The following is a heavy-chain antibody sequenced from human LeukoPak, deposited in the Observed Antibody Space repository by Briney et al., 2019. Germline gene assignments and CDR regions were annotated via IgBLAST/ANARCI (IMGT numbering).Heavy chain of an antibody. D-gene: IGHD3-9*01. Sequence: ASVKVSCKASGRTFSSYAISWVRQAPGQGLEWMGRIIPIFGTANYAQKFQGRVTITTDESTSTAYMELSSLRSEDTAVYYCAREEEGFDWLAGAFDIWGQGTMVTVSS. CDR1: GRTFSSYA. CDR3: AREEEGFDWLAGAFDI. CDR2: IIPIFGTA. J-gene: IGHJ3*02. V-gene: IGHV1-69*05.